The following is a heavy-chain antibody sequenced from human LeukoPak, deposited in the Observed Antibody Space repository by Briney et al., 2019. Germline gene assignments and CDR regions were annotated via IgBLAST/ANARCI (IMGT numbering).Heavy chain of an antibody. CDR1: GYSFTRYW. J-gene: IGHJ4*02. Sequence: GESLKISCKGSGYSFTRYWIGWVRQMPGKGLEWMGIIYPGDSDTRYSPSFQGQVTISADKSISTAYLQWSSLKASDTAMYYCARRSFYYDSSASLYYFDYWGQGTLVTVSS. CDR2: IYPGDSDT. D-gene: IGHD3-22*01. V-gene: IGHV5-51*01. CDR3: ARRSFYYDSSASLYYFDY.